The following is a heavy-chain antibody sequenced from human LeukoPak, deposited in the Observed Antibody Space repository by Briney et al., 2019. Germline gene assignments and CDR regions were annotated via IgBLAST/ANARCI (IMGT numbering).Heavy chain of an antibody. CDR2: IGTAGDT. CDR3: ARDRRFELRYSKLDYXYYGMDV. CDR1: GFTFSSYD. V-gene: IGHV3-13*01. Sequence: GGSLRLSCAASGFTFSSYDMHWVRQATGKGLEWVSAIGTAGDTYYPGSVKGRFTISRENAKNSLYLQMNSLRAGDTAVYYCARDRRFELRYSKLDYXYYGMDVWXXXXTVTXSS. D-gene: IGHD3-9*01. J-gene: IGHJ6*01.